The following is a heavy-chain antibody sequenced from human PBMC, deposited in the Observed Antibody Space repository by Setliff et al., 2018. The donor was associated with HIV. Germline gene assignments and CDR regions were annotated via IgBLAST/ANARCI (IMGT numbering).Heavy chain of an antibody. CDR1: GFTFGSFA. J-gene: IGHJ4*02. Sequence: ETLSLSCAASGFTFGSFAMSWVRQAPGKGLEWVSTLSGSGVSTYYADSVKGRFTISRDNSKNTLYLQMSSLRAEDTAVYYCAKAHPGSSGLIDYWGQGTLVTVSS. D-gene: IGHD3-22*01. CDR3: AKAHPGSSGLIDY. V-gene: IGHV3-23*01. CDR2: LSGSGVST.